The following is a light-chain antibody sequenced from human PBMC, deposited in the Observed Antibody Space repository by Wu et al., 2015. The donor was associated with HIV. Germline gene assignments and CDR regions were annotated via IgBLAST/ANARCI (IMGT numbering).Light chain of an antibody. CDR3: QQRRYWPLYT. CDR2: DAS. V-gene: IGKV3-11*01. CDR1: XSVPA. Sequence: SXRASXSVPALSLVQPENLARAPRLLIYDASNRATGIPARFSGSGSGTDFTLTISSLEPEDFAVYYCQQRRYWPLYTFGQGTKLEIK. J-gene: IGKJ2*01.